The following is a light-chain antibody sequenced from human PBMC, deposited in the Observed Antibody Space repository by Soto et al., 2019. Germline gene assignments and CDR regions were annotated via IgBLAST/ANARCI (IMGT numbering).Light chain of an antibody. V-gene: IGLV2-23*02. Sequence: QSALTQPASVSGSPGQSITISCSGTSSDVGTYNLFSWYQQYPGKAPRLMIYEVTKRPSGVSNRFSGSKSGNTASLTISGLQPEDEADYYCCSYAGSSSSIFGTGTKVTVL. CDR2: EVT. CDR3: CSYAGSSSSI. CDR1: SSDVGTYNL. J-gene: IGLJ1*01.